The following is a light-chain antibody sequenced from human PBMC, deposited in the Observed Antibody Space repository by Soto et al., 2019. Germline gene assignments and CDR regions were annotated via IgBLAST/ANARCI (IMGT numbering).Light chain of an antibody. CDR1: SSDIGGYNY. J-gene: IGLJ2*01. Sequence: QSVLTQPASVSGSPGQSITISCTGTSSDIGGYNYVSWYQQHPGRAPKVMIFEVTNRPSGVSDRFSGSKSGDTASLTIHGLQAEDEADYYCSSYSSTSTRVAFGGGTKVTVL. CDR3: SSYSSTSTRVA. V-gene: IGLV2-14*01. CDR2: EVT.